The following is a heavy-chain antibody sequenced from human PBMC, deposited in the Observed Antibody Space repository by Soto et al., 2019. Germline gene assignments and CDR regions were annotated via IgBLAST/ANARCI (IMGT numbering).Heavy chain of an antibody. CDR1: GGSISSSNW. Sequence: SETVALTCAVSGGSISSSNWGSWVRQPPGKGLEWIGEIYHSGSTIYNPSLKSRVTISVDKSKNQFYMKLSHVTAADTAVYYCARKTYRTGRTGWLVYWHQGTPVTVSS. CDR3: ARKTYRTGRTGWLVY. D-gene: IGHD1-1*01. CDR2: IYHSGST. V-gene: IGHV4-4*02. J-gene: IGHJ4*02.